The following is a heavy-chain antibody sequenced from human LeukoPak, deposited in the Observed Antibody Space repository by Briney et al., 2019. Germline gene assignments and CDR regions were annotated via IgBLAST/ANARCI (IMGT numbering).Heavy chain of an antibody. CDR2: IYYSGST. Sequence: NPSETLSLTCTVSGGPMSSYYWTWIRQPPGKGLEWIGSIYYSGSTYYNPSLKSRVTISVDTSKNQFSLKLSSVTAADTAVYYCAIVVWGVRSSGYYQTKPYFDYWGQGTLVTASS. CDR3: AIVVWGVRSSGYYQTKPYFDY. V-gene: IGHV4-59*05. D-gene: IGHD3-22*01. J-gene: IGHJ4*02. CDR1: GGPMSSYY.